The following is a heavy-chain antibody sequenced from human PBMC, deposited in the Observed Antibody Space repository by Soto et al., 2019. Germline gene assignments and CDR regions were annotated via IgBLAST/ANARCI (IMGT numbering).Heavy chain of an antibody. CDR1: GGTFSSYA. Sequence: SCKASGGTFSSYAISWVRQAPGQGLEWMGGIIPIFGTANYAQKFQGRVTITADESTSTAYMELSSLRSEDTAVYYCARGAFPPYYYYGMDVWGQGTTVTVSS. J-gene: IGHJ6*02. V-gene: IGHV1-69*01. CDR3: ARGAFPPYYYYGMDV. CDR2: IIPIFGTA. D-gene: IGHD2-21*01.